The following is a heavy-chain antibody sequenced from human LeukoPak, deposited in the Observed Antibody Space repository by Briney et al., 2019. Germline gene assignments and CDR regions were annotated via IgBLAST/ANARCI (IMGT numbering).Heavy chain of an antibody. CDR1: GFTFSSYG. D-gene: IGHD4-17*01. V-gene: IGHV3-23*01. CDR2: ITGSGRET. Sequence: GGSLRLSCAGSGFTFSSYGMTWVRQAPGKGLEWVSAITGSGRETRYGESVKGRFTVSRDNSRNTLYLEMNNLRAEDAAVYYCAMDPNGGYLGAFDFWGQGTLVTVSS. CDR3: AMDPNGGYLGAFDF. J-gene: IGHJ3*01.